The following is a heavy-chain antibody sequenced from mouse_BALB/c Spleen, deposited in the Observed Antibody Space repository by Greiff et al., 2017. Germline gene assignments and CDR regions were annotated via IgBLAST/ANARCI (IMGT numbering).Heavy chain of an antibody. V-gene: IGHV1-87*01. CDR2: IYPGDGDT. Sequence: QVQLQQPGAELVRPGASVKLSCKASGYTFTSYWMQWVKQRPGQGLEWIGAIYPGDGDTRYTQKFKGKATLTADKSSSTAYMQLSSLASEDSAVYYCASYGNYTFYAMDYWGQGTSVTVSS. J-gene: IGHJ4*01. CDR1: GYTFTSYW. CDR3: ASYGNYTFYAMDY. D-gene: IGHD2-1*01.